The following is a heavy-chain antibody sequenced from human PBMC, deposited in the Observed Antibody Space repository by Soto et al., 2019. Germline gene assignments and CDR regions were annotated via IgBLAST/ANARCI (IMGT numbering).Heavy chain of an antibody. CDR2: IYYSGST. CDR1: GGSISSYY. J-gene: IGHJ4*02. CDR3: ARAAGRWLQFFDY. D-gene: IGHD5-12*01. V-gene: IGHV4-59*01. Sequence: SETLSLTCTVSGGSISSYYWSWIRHPPGKGLEWIGYIYYSGSTNYNPSLKSRVTISVDTSKNQFSLKLSSVTAADTAVYYCARAAGRWLQFFDYWGQGTLVTVSS.